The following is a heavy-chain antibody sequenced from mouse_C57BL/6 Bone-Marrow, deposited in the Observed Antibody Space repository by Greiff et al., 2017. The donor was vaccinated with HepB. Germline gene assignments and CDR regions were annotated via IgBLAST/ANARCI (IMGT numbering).Heavy chain of an antibody. CDR2: IDPSDSYT. CDR1: GYTFTSYW. J-gene: IGHJ1*03. Sequence: QVQLQQPGAELVMLGASVKLSCKASGYTFTSYWMHWVKQRPGQGLEWIGEIDPSDSYTNYNQKFKGKSTLTVDKSSSTAYMKLSSLTSEDSAVYYCALYYGSSYWYFDVWGTGTTVTVSS. CDR3: ALYYGSSYWYFDV. V-gene: IGHV1-69*01. D-gene: IGHD1-1*01.